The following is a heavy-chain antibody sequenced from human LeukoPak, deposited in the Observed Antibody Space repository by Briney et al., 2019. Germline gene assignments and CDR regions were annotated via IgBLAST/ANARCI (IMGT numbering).Heavy chain of an antibody. CDR1: GGSFSGYY. CDR2: INHSGST. J-gene: IGHJ4*02. CDR3: ARGSGFDY. Sequence: KPSETLSLTCAVYGGSFSGYYWSWICQPPGKGLEWIGEINHSGSTNYNPSLKSRVTISVDTSKNQFSLKLSSVTAADTAVYYCARGSGFDYWGQGTLVTVSS. V-gene: IGHV4-34*01. D-gene: IGHD3-9*01.